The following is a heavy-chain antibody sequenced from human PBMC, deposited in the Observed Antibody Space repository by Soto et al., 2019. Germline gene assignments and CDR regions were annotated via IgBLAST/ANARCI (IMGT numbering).Heavy chain of an antibody. Sequence: QVQLVQSGTEVKKPGSSVRVSCKASGGTFTSYAIAWVRQAPGQGLEWMGGIIPLFPTANYAKRFQGRVTITADKSTSTVYMDLSSLRSDDTAVYYCSIEAEDYYNVSGSSGALDIWGQGTMVTVSS. CDR2: IIPLFPTA. V-gene: IGHV1-69*06. CDR3: SIEAEDYYNVSGSSGALDI. CDR1: GGTFTSYA. D-gene: IGHD3-22*01. J-gene: IGHJ3*02.